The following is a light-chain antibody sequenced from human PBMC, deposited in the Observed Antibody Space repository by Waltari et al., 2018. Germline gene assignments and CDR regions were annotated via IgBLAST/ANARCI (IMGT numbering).Light chain of an antibody. Sequence: VLYSSNNKDYLAWYQQKPGQPPKLLIYWASTRESGVPGRFSGSVSGTDFTLTISSLQAEDVAVYYCQHYYSPPWTFGQGTKVEIK. CDR2: WAS. CDR1: VLYSSNNKDY. CDR3: QHYYSPPWT. V-gene: IGKV4-1*01. J-gene: IGKJ1*01.